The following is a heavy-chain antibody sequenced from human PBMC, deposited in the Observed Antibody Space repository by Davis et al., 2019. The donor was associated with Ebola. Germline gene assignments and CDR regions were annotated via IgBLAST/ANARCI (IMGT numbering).Heavy chain of an antibody. CDR2: ISYDGSNK. J-gene: IGHJ6*02. CDR1: GFTFSSYA. CDR3: ARDTTGTYYYYGMDV. V-gene: IGHV3-30-3*01. D-gene: IGHD1-1*01. Sequence: PGGSLRLSCAASGFTFSSYAMHWVRQAPGKGLEWVAVISYDGSNKHYADSVKGRFTISRDNSKNTLYLQMNSLRAEDTAVYYCARDTTGTYYYYGMDVWGQGTTVTVSS.